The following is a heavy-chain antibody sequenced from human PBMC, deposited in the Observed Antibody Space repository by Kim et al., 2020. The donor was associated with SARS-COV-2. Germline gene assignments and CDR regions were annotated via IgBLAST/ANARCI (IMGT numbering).Heavy chain of an antibody. V-gene: IGHV3-23*01. Sequence: GGSLRLSCAASGFTFSSYAMNWVRQAPGKGLEWVSGISANGDTTDYVDSVKGRFTISRDNSKNMLYLQMSSLRAEDTALYYCAKRAVAGTGRAFDVWGQGTMVTVSS. D-gene: IGHD6-19*01. CDR2: ISANGDTT. J-gene: IGHJ3*01. CDR3: AKRAVAGTGRAFDV. CDR1: GFTFSSYA.